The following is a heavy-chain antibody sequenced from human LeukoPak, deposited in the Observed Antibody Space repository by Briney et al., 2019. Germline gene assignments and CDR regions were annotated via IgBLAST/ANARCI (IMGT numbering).Heavy chain of an antibody. D-gene: IGHD1-1*01. CDR3: SKDPVQHGNGLYWFDP. CDR2: ISGSGAKT. V-gene: IGHV3-23*01. J-gene: IGHJ5*02. CDR1: GFTFNNYA. Sequence: GGSLRLSCAASGFTFNNYAASWVRQAPGKGLECVSGISGSGAKTYYADSVKGRFTISRDNSRNTFYIQMTSLRVEDTAVYYCSKDPVQHGNGLYWFDPWGQGTVVTVSS.